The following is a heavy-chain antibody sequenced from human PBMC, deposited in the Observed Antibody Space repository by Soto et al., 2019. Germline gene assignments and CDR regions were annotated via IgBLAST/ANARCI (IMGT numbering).Heavy chain of an antibody. J-gene: IGHJ6*02. CDR1: GYTFTSYG. CDR3: ARDSLSIAARLYYYYGMDV. D-gene: IGHD6-6*01. CDR2: ISAYNGNT. V-gene: IGHV1-18*04. Sequence: ASVKVSCKASGYTFTSYGISWVRQAPGQGLEWMGWISAYNGNTNYAQKLQGRLTMTTATSTSTAYMELRSLRSDDTAVYYCARDSLSIAARLYYYYGMDVWDQGTTVTVCS.